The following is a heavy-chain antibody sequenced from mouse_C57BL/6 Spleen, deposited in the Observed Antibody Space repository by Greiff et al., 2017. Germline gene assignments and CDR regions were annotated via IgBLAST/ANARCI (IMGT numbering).Heavy chain of an antibody. CDR1: YFAFMASA. CDR2: FTMYSDAT. Sequence: LQQSGAELVRPGSSVKLSCKDSYFAFMASAMHWVKQRPGHGLEWIGSFTMYSDATEYSENFKGKATLTANTSSSTAYMELRSLTSEDSAIYYCARAGYYGSSFWYFDVWGTGTTVTVSS. CDR3: ARAGYYGSSFWYFDV. V-gene: IGHV1-49*01. D-gene: IGHD1-1*01. J-gene: IGHJ1*03.